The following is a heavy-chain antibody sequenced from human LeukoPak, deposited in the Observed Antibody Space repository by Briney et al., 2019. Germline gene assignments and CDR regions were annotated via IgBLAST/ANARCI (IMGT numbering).Heavy chain of an antibody. CDR1: GGSISSYY. CDR2: IYYSGST. J-gene: IGHJ4*02. D-gene: IGHD1-26*01. V-gene: IGHV4-59*01. Sequence: SETLSLTCTVSGGSISSYYWSWIRQPPGKGLEWIGYIYYSGSTNYNPSLKSRVTISVDTSKNQFSLKLSSVTAADTAVYYCARSGVGAISFDYWGQGTLVTVSS. CDR3: ARSGVGAISFDY.